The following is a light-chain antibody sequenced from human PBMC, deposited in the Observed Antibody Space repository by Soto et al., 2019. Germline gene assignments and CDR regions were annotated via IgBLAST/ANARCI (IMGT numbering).Light chain of an antibody. Sequence: DIQMTQSPSSLSASVGDRVTITCRASENIRSYLNWYLHKPGKAPKLLIYDASSLESGVPSRFSGSGSGTEFTLTISSLQPDDFATYYCQQYNSYSLTFGGGTKVDIK. J-gene: IGKJ4*01. CDR3: QQYNSYSLT. V-gene: IGKV1-5*01. CDR2: DAS. CDR1: ENIRSY.